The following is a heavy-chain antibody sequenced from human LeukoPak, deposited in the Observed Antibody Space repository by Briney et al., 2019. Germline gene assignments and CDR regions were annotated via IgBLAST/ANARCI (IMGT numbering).Heavy chain of an antibody. CDR1: GGTFSSYA. CDR3: ASVDYGGNSGYMDV. D-gene: IGHD4-23*01. Sequence: ASVKVSCKASGGTFSSYAISWVRQAPGQGLEWMGGIIPIFGTANYAQKFRGRVTITADESTSTAYMELSSLRSEDTAVYYCASVDYGGNSGYMDVWGKGTTVTISS. V-gene: IGHV1-69*13. CDR2: IIPIFGTA. J-gene: IGHJ6*03.